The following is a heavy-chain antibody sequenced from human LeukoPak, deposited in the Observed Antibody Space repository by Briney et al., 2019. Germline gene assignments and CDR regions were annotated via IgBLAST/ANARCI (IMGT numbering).Heavy chain of an antibody. CDR3: ARQGYSSSSRFDY. Sequence: GESLQISCNGSGYTFTNYWIGWVRQMPGKGLEWMGIIFPGDSDTRYSPSFQGPVTISADKSISTAYLQWSSLKASDTARYYCARQGYSSSSRFDYWGQGTLVTVSS. CDR2: IFPGDSDT. CDR1: GYTFTNYW. J-gene: IGHJ4*02. D-gene: IGHD6-6*01. V-gene: IGHV5-51*01.